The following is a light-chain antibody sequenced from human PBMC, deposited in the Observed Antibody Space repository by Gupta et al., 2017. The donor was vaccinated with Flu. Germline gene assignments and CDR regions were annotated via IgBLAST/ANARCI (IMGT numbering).Light chain of an antibody. Sequence: QSALTHPRSVSGSPGQSVTFSCPGTGSDVGAYNYVSWYQQHPGKAPKVMIYDVSVRPSGVPDRFSGSKSGNTASLTISGLQAEDEASYYCFSYAGSYTVVFGTGTQVTVL. CDR1: GSDVGAYNY. CDR2: DVS. CDR3: FSYAGSYTVV. V-gene: IGLV2-11*01. J-gene: IGLJ1*01.